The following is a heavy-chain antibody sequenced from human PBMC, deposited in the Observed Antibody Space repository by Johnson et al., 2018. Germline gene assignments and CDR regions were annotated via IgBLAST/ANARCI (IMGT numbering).Heavy chain of an antibody. CDR1: GFTFSSYD. Sequence: QVQLVQSGGGLVQPGGSLRLSCAASGFTFSSYDMHWVRQATGKGLEWVTVISYDGSNRYYADSVKGRFTISRDNYKNTLYLETNSLRPEDTAVYYCAKPSLGTKGAFDIWGQGTMVTVSS. CDR2: ISYDGSNR. J-gene: IGHJ3*02. CDR3: AKPSLGTKGAFDI. V-gene: IGHV3-30*18. D-gene: IGHD2-2*01.